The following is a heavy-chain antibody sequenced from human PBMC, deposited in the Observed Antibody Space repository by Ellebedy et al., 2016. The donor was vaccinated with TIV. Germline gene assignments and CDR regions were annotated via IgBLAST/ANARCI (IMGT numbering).Heavy chain of an antibody. Sequence: ASVKVSCKASGYTFTSYDINWVRQATGQGLEWMGWMNPNSGNTGYAQKFQGRVTMTRNTSISTAYMELSSLRSEDTAVYYCAREETDIVVVTATGAFDYWGQGTLVTVSS. CDR3: AREETDIVVVTATGAFDY. V-gene: IGHV1-8*01. D-gene: IGHD2-21*02. J-gene: IGHJ4*02. CDR1: GYTFTSYD. CDR2: MNPNSGNT.